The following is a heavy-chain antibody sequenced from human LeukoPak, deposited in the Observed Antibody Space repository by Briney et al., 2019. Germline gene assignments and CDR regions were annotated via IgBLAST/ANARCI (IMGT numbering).Heavy chain of an antibody. CDR2: ISVGGGST. CDR1: GFTFSSYA. CDR3: AKEPPVTIFGVVTHRPGGKHYDY. D-gene: IGHD3-3*01. V-gene: IGHV3-23*01. J-gene: IGHJ4*02. Sequence: GGSLRLSCAASGFTFSSYARSGVRQAPGKGVEWVSAISVGGGSTYYADSVKGRFTISRDNSKTPLHLQMNSLRAEATAVYYCAKEPPVTIFGVVTHRPGGKHYDYWGQGTLVTVSS.